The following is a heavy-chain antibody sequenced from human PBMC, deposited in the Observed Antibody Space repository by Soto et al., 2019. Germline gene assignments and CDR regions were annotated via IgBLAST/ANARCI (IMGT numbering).Heavy chain of an antibody. Sequence: EVQLVETGGGLIQPGGSLRLSCAASGFTVSSNYMSWVRQAPGKGLEWVSVIYSGGSTYYADSVKGRFTISRDNSKNTLYLQMTSLRAEDTAVYYCARTLMVRGVISAFDIWGQGTMVTVSS. CDR3: ARTLMVRGVISAFDI. V-gene: IGHV3-53*02. CDR1: GFTVSSNY. J-gene: IGHJ3*02. CDR2: IYSGGST. D-gene: IGHD3-10*01.